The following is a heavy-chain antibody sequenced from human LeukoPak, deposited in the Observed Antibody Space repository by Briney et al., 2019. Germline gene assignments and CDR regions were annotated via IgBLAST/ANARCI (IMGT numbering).Heavy chain of an antibody. CDR3: ASFYGSGSYYPKPDY. V-gene: IGHV4-39*01. J-gene: IGHJ4*02. D-gene: IGHD3-10*01. CDR1: GGSISSSSYY. Sequence: SETLSLTCTVSGGSISSSSYYWGWLRQPPGKGLEWIGSIYYSGSTYYNPSLKSRVPISVDTSKNQFSLKLSSVTASDTAVYYCASFYGSGSYYPKPDYWGQGTLVTVSS. CDR2: IYYSGST.